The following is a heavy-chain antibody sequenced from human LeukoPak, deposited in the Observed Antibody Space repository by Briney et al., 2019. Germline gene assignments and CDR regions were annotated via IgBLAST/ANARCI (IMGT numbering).Heavy chain of an antibody. D-gene: IGHD6-19*01. J-gene: IGHJ4*02. CDR2: SYYSGST. Sequence: SETLSLTCTLSGGSVSVSGYYGSWSRQHPGKGLEWIGNSYYSGSTNYTPSIKSRPTISVETPKHQFYLQLRSVTAADTDLYYCASHSSGWFVGWFPYWRQGPLVTVSS. V-gene: IGHV4-31*03. CDR3: ASHSSGWFVGWFPY. CDR1: GGSVSVSGYY.